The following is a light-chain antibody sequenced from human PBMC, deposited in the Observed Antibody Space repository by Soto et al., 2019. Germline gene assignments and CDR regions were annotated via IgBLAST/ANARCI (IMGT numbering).Light chain of an antibody. J-gene: IGKJ1*01. CDR1: QSVSGSF. CDR2: GTS. CDR3: QQYGSSPWT. V-gene: IGKV3-20*01. Sequence: EIVLTQSPGTVSLSPGERATLSCRASQSVSGSFLAWYQQKPGQAPRLLIYGTSRGATGIPGRFSGSGSGTDFTLTISRLEPEDFAVYYCQQYGSSPWTFGQGTEVEIK.